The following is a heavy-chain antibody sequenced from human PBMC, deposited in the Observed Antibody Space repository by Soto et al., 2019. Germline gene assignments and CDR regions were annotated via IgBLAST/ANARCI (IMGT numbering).Heavy chain of an antibody. CDR1: GFSLSASGVG. Sequence: QITLKESGPTLVKPTQTLTLTCTFSGFSLSASGVGVGWIRQPPGKALEWLALIYWDDDKRYSPSLKSRLTITKDTSKNQVVLTMTNMDPVDTATYYCAHRGWYSSSTPFFDYWGQGTLVTVSS. CDR2: IYWDDDK. J-gene: IGHJ4*02. V-gene: IGHV2-5*02. CDR3: AHRGWYSSSTPFFDY. D-gene: IGHD6-13*01.